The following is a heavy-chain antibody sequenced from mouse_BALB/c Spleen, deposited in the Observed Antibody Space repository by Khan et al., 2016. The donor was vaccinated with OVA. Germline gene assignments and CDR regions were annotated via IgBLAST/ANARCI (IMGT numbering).Heavy chain of an antibody. V-gene: IGHV1-20*02. CDR1: GYSFTGYF. CDR3: ARKNGSDFDY. D-gene: IGHD1-1*01. J-gene: IGHJ2*01. Sequence: VQLKQSGPELVKPGASVKISCKASGYSFTGYFMNWVMQSHGKSLEWIGRINPHIGETFYNQKFKGKATLTVDESSSTAHMELRSLASEYSAVYYCARKNGSDFDYWGQGTTLTVSA. CDR2: INPHIGET.